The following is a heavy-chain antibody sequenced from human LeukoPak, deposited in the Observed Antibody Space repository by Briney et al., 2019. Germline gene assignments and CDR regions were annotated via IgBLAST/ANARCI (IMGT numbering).Heavy chain of an antibody. D-gene: IGHD2-15*01. Sequence: PGGSLRLSCAASGFTFSSYSMYWVRQAPGKGLEWVSFISSGGNYIYYIDSVKGRFTISRDNAKNSLYLQMNSLRVEDTAIYYCARVGCSGGTCYDYWGQGTLVTVSS. CDR1: GFTFSSYS. CDR2: ISSGGNYI. V-gene: IGHV3-21*01. CDR3: ARVGCSGGTCYDY. J-gene: IGHJ4*02.